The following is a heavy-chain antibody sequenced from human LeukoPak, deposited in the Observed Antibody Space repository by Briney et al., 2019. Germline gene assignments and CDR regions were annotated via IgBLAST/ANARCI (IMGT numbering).Heavy chain of an antibody. Sequence: GASVKVSCKVSGYTFTELSMHWVRQAPGQGLEWMGWINPNSGGTNYAQKFQGRVTMTRDTSISTAYMELSRLRSDDTAVYYCARELKYCSSTSCYTRLYYYYMDVWGKGTTVTVSS. J-gene: IGHJ6*03. CDR3: ARELKYCSSTSCYTRLYYYYMDV. D-gene: IGHD2-2*02. V-gene: IGHV1-2*02. CDR2: INPNSGGT. CDR1: GYTFTELS.